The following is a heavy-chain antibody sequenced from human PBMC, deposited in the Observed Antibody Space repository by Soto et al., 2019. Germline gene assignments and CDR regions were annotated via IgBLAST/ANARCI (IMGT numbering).Heavy chain of an antibody. V-gene: IGHV4-59*08. CDR2: VFHTANT. D-gene: IGHD6-19*01. J-gene: IGHJ4*02. Sequence: QWQVQESGPGLVKPSETLSLTCTVSGGSITFNFWSWIRQPPGKGLEWIGYVFHTANTDYNPSLKSRVTISVDTSKNRLSLKLDSVTAADTAVYYCARGSGWLDYWGQGTLVTVSS. CDR1: GGSITFNF. CDR3: ARGSGWLDY.